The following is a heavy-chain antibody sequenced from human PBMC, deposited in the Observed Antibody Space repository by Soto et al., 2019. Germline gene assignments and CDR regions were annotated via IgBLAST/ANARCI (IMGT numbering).Heavy chain of an antibody. CDR2: INHSGST. CDR1: GGSFSGYY. D-gene: IGHD3-10*01. V-gene: IGHV4-34*01. Sequence: QVQLQQWGAGLLKPSETLSLTCAVYGGSFSGYYWSWIRQPPGKGLEWSGEINHSGSTNYNPSLRSRVTISVDTSKNQFSLKLSSVTAADTAVYYCARQRGYYGSRSAEYFQHWGQGTLVTVSS. CDR3: ARQRGYYGSRSAEYFQH. J-gene: IGHJ1*01.